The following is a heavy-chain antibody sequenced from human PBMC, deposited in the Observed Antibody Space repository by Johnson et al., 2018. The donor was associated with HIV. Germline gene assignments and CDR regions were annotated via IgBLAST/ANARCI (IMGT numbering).Heavy chain of an antibody. D-gene: IGHD6-19*01. CDR2: ISGSGGST. Sequence: VLLLESGGGLVQPGGSLRLSCAASGFTFSSYAMSWVRQAPGKVLEWVSAISGSGGSTYYADSVKGRFTISRDNSKNTLYLQMNSLRAGDTAVYYCAKDGYSSGWYGPPDAFDIWGQGTMVTVSS. CDR3: AKDGYSSGWYGPPDAFDI. CDR1: GFTFSSYA. V-gene: IGHV3-23*01. J-gene: IGHJ3*02.